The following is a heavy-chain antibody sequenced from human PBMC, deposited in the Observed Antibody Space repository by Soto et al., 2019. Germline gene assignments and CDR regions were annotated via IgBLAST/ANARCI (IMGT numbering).Heavy chain of an antibody. D-gene: IGHD6-13*01. CDR1: GFSISTSGVG. V-gene: IGHV2-5*02. Sequence: TLESHTEALGLSFNFAGFSISTSGVGVGWIRQPPGKALEWLALIYWDDDKRYSPSLKSRLTITKDTSKNQVVLTMTNMDPVDTATYYCAHRKTAAGKLDYFDYWGQGTLVTVSS. J-gene: IGHJ4*02. CDR3: AHRKTAAGKLDYFDY. CDR2: IYWDDDK.